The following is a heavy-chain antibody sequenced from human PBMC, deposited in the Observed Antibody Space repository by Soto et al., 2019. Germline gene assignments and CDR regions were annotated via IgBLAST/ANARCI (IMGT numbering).Heavy chain of an antibody. J-gene: IGHJ6*02. CDR1: GGTFDNYA. CDR3: ARGLRTANYGMDV. CDR2: IIPMFETV. V-gene: IGHV1-69*13. Sequence: SVKLSCKASGGTFDNYAVSWVRQAPGQGLEWMGGIIPMFETVNYAQRFQGRLTIAADESTSTAYMELTSLTSADTAIYFCARGLRTANYGMDVWGQGTTVTVSS. D-gene: IGHD2-15*01.